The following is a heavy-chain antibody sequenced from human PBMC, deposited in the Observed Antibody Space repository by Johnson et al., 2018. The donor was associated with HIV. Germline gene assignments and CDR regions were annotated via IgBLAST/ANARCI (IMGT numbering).Heavy chain of an antibody. V-gene: IGHV3-20*04. CDR1: GFTFSNYG. CDR3: ARVVVVIAIGGTDAFDI. Sequence: VQLVESGGGVVQPGRSLSLSCAASGFTFSNYGMHWVRQAPGKGLEWVAGIDWDGGRQRYADSVKGRFTISRDNARNSLYMEMNGLRAEDTALYYCARVVVVIAIGGTDAFDIWGQGTMVTVSS. CDR2: IDWDGGRQ. J-gene: IGHJ3*02. D-gene: IGHD2-21*01.